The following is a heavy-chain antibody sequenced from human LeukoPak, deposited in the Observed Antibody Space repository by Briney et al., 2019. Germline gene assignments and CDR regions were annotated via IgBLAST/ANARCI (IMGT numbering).Heavy chain of an antibody. D-gene: IGHD6-19*01. CDR3: ARDGITGRPVTGLDY. CDR2: INKDGSGK. Sequence: GGSLRLSCAASGFTFSTYWMNWVRQAPGKGLEWVANINKDGSGKYYVDSVKGRFTISRDNAKNSLYLEMNSLRVEDTAVYYCARDGITGRPVTGLDYWGQGTLVTVSS. CDR1: GFTFSTYW. J-gene: IGHJ4*02. V-gene: IGHV3-7*01.